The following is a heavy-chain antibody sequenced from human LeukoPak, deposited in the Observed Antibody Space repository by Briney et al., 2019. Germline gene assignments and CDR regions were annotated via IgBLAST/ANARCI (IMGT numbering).Heavy chain of an antibody. V-gene: IGHV3-23*01. CDR3: AKSGGPRTGYYGNYFDS. Sequence: PGGSLRLSCAAFGSSFSSYAMSWVRQAPGKGLEWVSFISGSGTITDYADSAKGRFTTSRDNSKNTLYLQMNNLITEDTAVYYCAKSGGPRTGYYGNYFDSWGQGTLVTVSS. J-gene: IGHJ4*02. CDR2: ISGSGTIT. D-gene: IGHD3/OR15-3a*01. CDR1: GSSFSSYA.